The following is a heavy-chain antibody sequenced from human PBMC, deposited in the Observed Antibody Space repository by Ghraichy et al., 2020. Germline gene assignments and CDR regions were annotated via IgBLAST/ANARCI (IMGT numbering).Heavy chain of an antibody. D-gene: IGHD2-21*01. CDR2: INHSGST. Sequence: SETLSLTCAVYGESFSGYYWTWIRQPPGKGLEWTGEINHSGSTNYNPSLKSRVTISVDTSKNQFSLKLSSVTAADTAIYYCARDVDGAMDVWGQGTTVTVSS. CDR1: GESFSGYY. V-gene: IGHV4-34*01. J-gene: IGHJ6*02. CDR3: ARDVDGAMDV.